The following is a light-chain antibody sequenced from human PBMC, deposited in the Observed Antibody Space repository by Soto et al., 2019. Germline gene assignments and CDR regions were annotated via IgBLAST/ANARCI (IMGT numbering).Light chain of an antibody. CDR1: SSDVGIYKY. CDR3: NSYTTSSTLV. Sequence: QSALTQPASVSGSPGQSITISCTGTSSDVGIYKYVSWYQQHPGKAPKLIIYDFSNRPSGVSHRFSGSKSGNTAPLTISGREAEDAADYYCNSYTTSSTLVFGTGTKLTVL. CDR2: DFS. V-gene: IGLV2-14*03. J-gene: IGLJ1*01.